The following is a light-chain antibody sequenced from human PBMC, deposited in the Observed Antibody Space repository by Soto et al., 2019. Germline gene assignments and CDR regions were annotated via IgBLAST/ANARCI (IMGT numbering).Light chain of an antibody. V-gene: IGKV3-20*01. CDR3: HQYGLSPPYT. CDR1: QSVDRNY. J-gene: IGKJ3*01. Sequence: EIVLTQSPGTLSLSPWARATLSCRASQSVDRNYLAWYQHKPGQAPRLLIYGASTRATGIPDRFSGSGSGTDFTLTISRLEPEDFAVYYCHQYGLSPPYTFGPGTKVDI. CDR2: GAS.